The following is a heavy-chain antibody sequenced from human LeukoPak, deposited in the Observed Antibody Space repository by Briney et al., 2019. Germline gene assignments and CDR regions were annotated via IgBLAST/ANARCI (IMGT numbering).Heavy chain of an antibody. CDR3: ARSDNYRYSSSEFDY. CDR1: GGTFSSYA. D-gene: IGHD6-6*01. V-gene: IGHV1-69*13. J-gene: IGHJ4*02. CDR2: IIPIFGTA. Sequence: GASVKVSCKASGGTFSSYAISWVRQAPGQGLEWMGGIIPIFGTANYAQKFQGRVTITADESTSTAYMELSSLRSEDTAVYYCARSDNYRYSSSEFDYWGQGTLVTVSP.